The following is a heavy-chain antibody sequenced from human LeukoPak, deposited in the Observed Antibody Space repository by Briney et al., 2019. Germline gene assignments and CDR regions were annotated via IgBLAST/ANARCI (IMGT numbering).Heavy chain of an antibody. CDR2: ISYDGTNK. CDR3: ARDRSYGGNSRLPDF. V-gene: IGHV3-30*01. D-gene: IGHD4-23*01. J-gene: IGHJ4*02. CDR1: GFTFSNYA. Sequence: EGSLRLSCAASGFTFSNYAMHWVRQAPGKGLEWVTVISYDGTNKYYADSVKGRFTISRDNSKNTLYLQMDSLRAEDTAVYYCARDRSYGGNSRLPDFWGQGTLVTVSS.